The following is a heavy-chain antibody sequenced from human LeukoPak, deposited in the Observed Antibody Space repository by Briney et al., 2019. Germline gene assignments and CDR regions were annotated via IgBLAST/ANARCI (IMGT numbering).Heavy chain of an antibody. V-gene: IGHV4-39*01. CDR3: ARLSRTLRFLEWSIRGDP. CDR1: GGSISSSSYY. J-gene: IGHJ5*02. CDR2: IYYSGST. Sequence: SETLSLTCTVSGGSISSSSYYWGWIRQPPGKGLEWIGSIYYSGSTYYNPSLKSRVTISVDTSKNQFSLKLSSVTAADTAVYYCARLSRTLRFLEWSIRGDPWGQGTLVTVFS. D-gene: IGHD3-3*01.